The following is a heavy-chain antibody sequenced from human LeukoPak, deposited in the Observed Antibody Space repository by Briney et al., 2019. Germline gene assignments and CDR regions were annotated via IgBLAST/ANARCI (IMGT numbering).Heavy chain of an antibody. CDR2: ISVYNGHT. CDR1: GYTFTSYG. CDR3: AKFCSGGGCYHNWFDP. J-gene: IGHJ5*02. V-gene: IGHV1-18*01. Sequence: ASVKVSRKASGYTFTSYGISWVRQAPGQRLEWMGWISVYNGHTNYAQKLQDRVTMTTDTSTNTAYMELRSLRSDDTAVYYCAKFCSGGGCYHNWFDPWGQGTLVTVSS. D-gene: IGHD2-15*01.